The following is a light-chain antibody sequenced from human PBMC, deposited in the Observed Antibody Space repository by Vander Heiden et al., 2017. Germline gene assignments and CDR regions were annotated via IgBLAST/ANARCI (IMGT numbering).Light chain of an antibody. CDR1: SSDVGGYNY. J-gene: IGLJ1*01. CDR2: EVS. Sequence: QSALTQPPSASGSPGQSVTISRTGTSSDVGGYNYVSWYQQHPGKAPKVVIYEVSQRPSGVPDRFSGSKSANTASLTVSGLQAEDEADYYCSSFAGFNNYVFGTGTKVTVL. V-gene: IGLV2-8*01. CDR3: SSFAGFNNYV.